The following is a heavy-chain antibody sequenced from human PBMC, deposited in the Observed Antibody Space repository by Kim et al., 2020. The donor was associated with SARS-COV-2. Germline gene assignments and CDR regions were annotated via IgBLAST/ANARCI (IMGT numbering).Heavy chain of an antibody. Sequence: GGSLRLSCVASGFTFSSYSMNWVRQAPGKGLEWVSSVSSTGNYRYYADSVKGRFTISRDNAQNSLFLQIHSLRAADTAVYYCAKGAGGPWGQGTLVTVSS. V-gene: IGHV3-21*01. D-gene: IGHD6-13*01. J-gene: IGHJ5*02. CDR3: AKGAGGP. CDR2: VSSTGNYR. CDR1: GFTFSSYS.